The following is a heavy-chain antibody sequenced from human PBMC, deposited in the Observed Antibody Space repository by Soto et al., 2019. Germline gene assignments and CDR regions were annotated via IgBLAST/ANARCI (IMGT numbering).Heavy chain of an antibody. CDR1: GGSISSSSYY. CDR3: VRGVIIEGSWGYYYYGMDV. CDR2: IYYSGST. V-gene: IGHV4-39*01. D-gene: IGHD3-10*01. Sequence: SETLSLTCTVSGGSISSSSYYWGWIRQPPGKGLEWIGSIYYSGSTCYNPSLKSRVTISVDTSKNQFSLKLSSVTAADTAVYYAVRGVIIEGSWGYYYYGMDVWGQGTTVTVSS. J-gene: IGHJ6*02.